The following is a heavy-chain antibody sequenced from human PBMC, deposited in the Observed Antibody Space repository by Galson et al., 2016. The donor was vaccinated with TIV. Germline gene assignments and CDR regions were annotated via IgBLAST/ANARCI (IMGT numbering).Heavy chain of an antibody. J-gene: IGHJ4*02. V-gene: IGHV4-59*08. CDR1: GDSISSSY. D-gene: IGHD3-16*02. CDR3: ARHGPWSFYFDF. CDR2: ISSSGFS. Sequence: SETLSLTCNVSGDSISSSYWSWIRQPPGKGLEWIGFISSSGFSNYNPTLKSRVTMSVDASKKQISLRLSSVTAADTAIYFCARHGPWSFYFDFWGQGTLVTVSS.